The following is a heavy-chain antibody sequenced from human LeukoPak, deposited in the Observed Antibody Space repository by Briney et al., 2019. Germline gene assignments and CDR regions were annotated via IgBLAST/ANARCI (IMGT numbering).Heavy chain of an antibody. J-gene: IGHJ6*03. CDR2: IYDSGAT. CDR1: GGSFGNYY. V-gene: IGHV4-59*01. CDR3: ARVPAGPPYHYMNV. Sequence: SETLSLTCTVSGGSFGNYYWSWIRQPPGKGLEWIGYIYDSGATNYDPSLKSRVTISVDTSKNQFSLKLSSVTAADTAVYYCARVPAGPPYHYMNVWGKGTTVTVSS.